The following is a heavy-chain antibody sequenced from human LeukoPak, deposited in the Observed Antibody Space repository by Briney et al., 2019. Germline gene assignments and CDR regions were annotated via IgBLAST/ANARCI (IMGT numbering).Heavy chain of an antibody. CDR1: GFTFISYS. CDR2: ISSSSSYI. D-gene: IGHD3-22*01. V-gene: IGHV3-21*01. Sequence: GGSLRLSCAASGFTFISYSMTWVRQAPGKGLEWVSSISSSSSYIYYADSVKGRFTISRDNAENSVSLQMNSLRAEDTAVYYCARRRYDSSGFRLPFDYWGQGTLVTVSS. J-gene: IGHJ4*02. CDR3: ARRRYDSSGFRLPFDY.